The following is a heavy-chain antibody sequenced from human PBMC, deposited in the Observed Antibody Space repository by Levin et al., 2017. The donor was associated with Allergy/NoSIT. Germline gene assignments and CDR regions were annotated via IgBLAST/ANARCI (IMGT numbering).Heavy chain of an antibody. J-gene: IGHJ4*02. Sequence: SQTLSLTCTVSGVSINSYYWSWIRQPPGKGLEWIGYMYNSGSTNYNPSLKSRVTISVDTSKNQFSLNLSSVTAADTAVYYCARDSGLPWGYSSSWFDYWGQGTLVTVSS. V-gene: IGHV4-59*01. CDR3: ARDSGLPWGYSSSWFDY. CDR2: MYNSGST. D-gene: IGHD6-13*01. CDR1: GVSINSYY.